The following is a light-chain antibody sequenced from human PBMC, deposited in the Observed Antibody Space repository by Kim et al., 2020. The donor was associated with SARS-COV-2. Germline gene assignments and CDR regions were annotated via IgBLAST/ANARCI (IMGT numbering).Light chain of an antibody. CDR2: DAS. Sequence: EIVLTQSPATLSLSPGERATLSCRASQSVSSYLAWYQQKPGQAPRLLIYDASNGATGIPARFSGSGSGTDFTLTISSLEPEDFAVYYCQQRSNWPQYTFGQGTKLEI. J-gene: IGKJ2*01. CDR3: QQRSNWPQYT. V-gene: IGKV3-11*01. CDR1: QSVSSY.